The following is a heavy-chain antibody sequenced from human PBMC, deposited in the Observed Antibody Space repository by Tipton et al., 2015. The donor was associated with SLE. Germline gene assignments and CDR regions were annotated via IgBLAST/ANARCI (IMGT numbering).Heavy chain of an antibody. D-gene: IGHD3-16*01. J-gene: IGHJ4*02. CDR3: ARGYTVMLN. CDR1: GFTFRSNW. V-gene: IGHV3-74*01. Sequence: SLRLSCVASGFTFRSNWMHWVRQAPGEGLEWVAQIDDDGRLMTYAESVNGRFTISRDNEKNSIYLQMISLRVEDTAVYYCARGYTVMLNWAQGTLATVSS. CDR2: IDDDGRLM.